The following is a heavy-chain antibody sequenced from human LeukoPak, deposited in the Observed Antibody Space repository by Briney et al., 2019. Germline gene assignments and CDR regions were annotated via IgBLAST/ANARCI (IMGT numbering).Heavy chain of an antibody. CDR2: ISYDGSNK. Sequence: GGSLRLSCAASGFTFSSYAMHWGRQAPGKGLGWVAVISYDGSNKYYADSVKGRFTISRDNSKSTLYLQMNSLRAEDTAVYYCASTTVVRGVIIPYYSYGMDVWGQGATVTVSS. CDR3: ASTTVVRGVIIPYYSYGMDV. J-gene: IGHJ6*02. CDR1: GFTFSSYA. D-gene: IGHD3-10*01. V-gene: IGHV3-30*04.